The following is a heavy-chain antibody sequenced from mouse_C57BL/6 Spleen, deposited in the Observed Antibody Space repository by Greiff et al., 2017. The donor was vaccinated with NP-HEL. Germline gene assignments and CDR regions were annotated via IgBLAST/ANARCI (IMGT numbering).Heavy chain of an antibody. J-gene: IGHJ4*01. CDR2: IYPGDGDT. D-gene: IGHD3-1*01. CDR3: ARTRGTLYAMDY. V-gene: IGHV1-82*01. CDR1: GYAFSSSW. Sequence: VKLVESGPELVKPGASVKISCKASGYAFSSSWMNWVKQRPGKGLEWIGRIYPGDGDTNYNGKFKGKATLTADKSSSTAYMQLSSLTSEDSAVYCCARTRGTLYAMDYWGQGTSVTVSS.